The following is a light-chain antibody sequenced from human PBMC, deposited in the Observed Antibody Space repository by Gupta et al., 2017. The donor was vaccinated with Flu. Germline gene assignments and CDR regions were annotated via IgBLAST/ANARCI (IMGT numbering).Light chain of an antibody. Sequence: EIVMTQSPATLSVSSGERATLTCRASQSVSSNLAWYQQKPGQAPRLLIYGASTRATGIPARFSGSGSGTEFTLTISSLQSEDFAVYYCQQYNNWLPNLLTFGGGTKVEIK. J-gene: IGKJ4*01. CDR3: QQYNNWLPNLLT. CDR2: GAS. V-gene: IGKV3-15*01. CDR1: QSVSSN.